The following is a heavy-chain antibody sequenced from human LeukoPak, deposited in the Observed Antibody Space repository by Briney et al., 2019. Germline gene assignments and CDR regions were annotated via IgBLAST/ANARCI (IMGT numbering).Heavy chain of an antibody. CDR3: ARGRDIVVVPAAISIWFDP. V-gene: IGHV1-18*01. J-gene: IGHJ5*02. CDR2: ISAYNGNT. Sequence: ASVKVSCKASSYTFTSYGISWVRQAPGQGLEWMGWISAYNGNTNYAQKFQGRVTITADESTSTAYMELSSLRSEDTAVYYCARGRDIVVVPAAISIWFDPWGQGTLVTVSS. CDR1: SYTFTSYG. D-gene: IGHD2-2*01.